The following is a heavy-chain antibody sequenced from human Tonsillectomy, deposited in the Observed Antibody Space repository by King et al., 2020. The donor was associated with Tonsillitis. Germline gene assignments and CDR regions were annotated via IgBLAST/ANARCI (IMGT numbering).Heavy chain of an antibody. CDR1: RDSISNYY. CDR2: FYYSGSS. Sequence: HVQLQESGPGLVKPSETLSLTCTVSRDSISNYYWSWIRQPPGKGLEWIGYFYYSGSSNSNPSLKSRVTMSIDMPKNQLSLNLSSVTAADTAVYYCARHVRVRGVPGYFDYWGQGILVTVSS. CDR3: ARHVRVRGVPGYFDY. V-gene: IGHV4-59*08. J-gene: IGHJ4*02. D-gene: IGHD3-10*01.